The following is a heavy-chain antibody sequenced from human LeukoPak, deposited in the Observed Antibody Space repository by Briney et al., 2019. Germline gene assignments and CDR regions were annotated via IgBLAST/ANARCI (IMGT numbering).Heavy chain of an antibody. CDR1: GGTFSSYT. J-gene: IGHJ4*02. V-gene: IGHV1-2*02. D-gene: IGHD1-1*01. CDR2: INPNSGGT. Sequence: ASVKVSCEASGGTFSSYTISWVRQAPGQGLEWMGWINPNSGGTNYAQKFQGRVTMTRDTSISTAYMELSRLRSDDTAVYYCARDPTTGTKVFDYWGQGTLVTVSS. CDR3: ARDPTTGTKVFDY.